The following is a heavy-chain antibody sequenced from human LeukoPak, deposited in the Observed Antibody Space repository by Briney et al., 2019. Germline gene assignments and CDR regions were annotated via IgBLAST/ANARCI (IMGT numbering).Heavy chain of an antibody. CDR2: MRSKADRYAT. CDR3: IHCGSGSYSTDY. CDR1: GLTFSGAD. D-gene: IGHD3-10*01. Sequence: GGSLRLSCAASGLTFSGADMHWVRQASGKGLEWVGRMRSKADRYATAYAASVTGRFTISGDDSKNTAYLQLNSLKTEDTAVYYCIHCGSGSYSTDYWGQGTLVTVSS. V-gene: IGHV3-73*01. J-gene: IGHJ4*02.